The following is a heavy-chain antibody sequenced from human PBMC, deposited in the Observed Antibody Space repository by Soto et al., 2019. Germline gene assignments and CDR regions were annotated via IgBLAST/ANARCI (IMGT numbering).Heavy chain of an antibody. CDR2: ISYDGSNK. CDR1: GFTFSSYA. V-gene: IGHV3-30-3*01. D-gene: IGHD2-15*01. J-gene: IGHJ4*02. CDR3: ARQGYPIYFDY. Sequence: QVQLVESGGGVVQPGRSLRLSCAASGFTFSSYAMHWVRQAPGKGLEWVAVISYDGSNKYYADSVKGRFTISRDNSKNTLYLQMTSLRAEDTAVYYCARQGYPIYFDYWGQGTLVIVSS.